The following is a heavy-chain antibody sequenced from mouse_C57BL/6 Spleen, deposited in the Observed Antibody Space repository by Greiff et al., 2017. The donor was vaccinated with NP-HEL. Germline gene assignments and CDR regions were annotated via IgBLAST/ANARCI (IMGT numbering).Heavy chain of an antibody. CDR1: GYTFTSYW. D-gene: IGHD1-1*01. J-gene: IGHJ2*01. Sequence: QVHVKQPGAELVKPGASVKMSCKASGYTFTSYWITWVKQRPGQGLEWIGDIYPGSGSTNYNEKFKSKATLTVDTSSSTAYMQLSSLTSEDSAVYYCARRDYGSPFDYWGQGTTLTVSS. V-gene: IGHV1-55*01. CDR2: IYPGSGST. CDR3: ARRDYGSPFDY.